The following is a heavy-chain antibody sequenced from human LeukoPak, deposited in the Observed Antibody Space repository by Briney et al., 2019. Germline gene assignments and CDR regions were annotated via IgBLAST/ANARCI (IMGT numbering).Heavy chain of an antibody. J-gene: IGHJ5*02. CDR2: IKSKSDGGTI. D-gene: IGHD1-1*01. Sequence: GGSLRLSCAASGFTFSDAWMSWVRQAPGKGLEWVGHIKSKSDGGTIEYAGTVKGRFAISRDDSKNTLYLQMSSLKTEDTALYHCTIAWKTGRFDPWGQGTLVTVSS. CDR1: GFTFSDAW. V-gene: IGHV3-15*01. CDR3: TIAWKTGRFDP.